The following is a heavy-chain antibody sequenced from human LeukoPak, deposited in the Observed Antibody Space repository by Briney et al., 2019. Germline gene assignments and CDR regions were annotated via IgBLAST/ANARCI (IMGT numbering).Heavy chain of an antibody. CDR3: AKGGHDFNPFYW. CDR2: IKGGGGDP. CDR1: GFTFSTYA. D-gene: IGHD2-21*02. J-gene: IGHJ4*02. Sequence: PGGSLRLSCADSGFTFSTYAMGWVRQSPGKGLEWVSSIKGGGGDPFYADSVKGRFSISRDNSKNTLFLQLNSLRAADSAVYYCAKGGHDFNPFYWWGQGTLVTVSS. V-gene: IGHV3-23*01.